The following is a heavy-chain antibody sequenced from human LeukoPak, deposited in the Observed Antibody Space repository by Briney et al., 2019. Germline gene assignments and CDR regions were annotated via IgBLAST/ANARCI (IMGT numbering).Heavy chain of an antibody. J-gene: IGHJ4*02. Sequence: SETLSLTCTVSGGSFRSGGYYWSWIRPRPGLGLEWFGYIYDSGSTYYNPSLKSRITISVDTTKNQFALKLSSVTAADAAVYYCARAYDSTAGYFDYWGQGTLVSVSS. CDR3: ARAYDSTAGYFDY. CDR1: GGSFRSGGYY. V-gene: IGHV4-31*03. CDR2: IYDSGST. D-gene: IGHD3-22*01.